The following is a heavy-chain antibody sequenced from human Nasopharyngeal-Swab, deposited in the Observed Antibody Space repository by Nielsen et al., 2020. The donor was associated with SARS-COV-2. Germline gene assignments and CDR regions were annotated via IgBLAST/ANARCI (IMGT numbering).Heavy chain of an antibody. V-gene: IGHV3-30*03. CDR2: ISYDGSNK. Sequence: GGSLRLSCAASGFTFSSYGMHWVRQAPGKGLEWVAVISYDGSNKYYADSVKGRFTISRDNSKNTLYLQMNSLRAEDTAVYYCARGALSDCTNGVCPSLWDYWGQGTLVTVSS. D-gene: IGHD2-8*01. CDR3: ARGALSDCTNGVCPSLWDY. J-gene: IGHJ4*02. CDR1: GFTFSSYG.